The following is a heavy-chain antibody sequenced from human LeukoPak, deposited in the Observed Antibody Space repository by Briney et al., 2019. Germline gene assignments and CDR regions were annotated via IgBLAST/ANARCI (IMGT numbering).Heavy chain of an antibody. CDR1: GFTFSSYA. J-gene: IGHJ6*02. D-gene: IGHD2-2*01. CDR3: ANADASGTYYGMDV. Sequence: GGSLRLSCAASGFTFSSYAMSWVRQAPGKGLEWVSAIIGSGGSTYYADSVKGRFTISRDNSKNTLYLQMNSLRAEDTAVYYCANADASGTYYGMDVWGQGTTVTVSS. V-gene: IGHV3-23*01. CDR2: IIGSGGST.